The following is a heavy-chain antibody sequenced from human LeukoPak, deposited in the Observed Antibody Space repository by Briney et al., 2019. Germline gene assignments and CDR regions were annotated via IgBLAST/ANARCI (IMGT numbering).Heavy chain of an antibody. CDR1: GFTFSNSA. CDR3: AKDHIDYPSFFDY. CDR2: ISDSGRST. Sequence: GGSLRLSCAASGFTFSNSAMSWVRQAPGKGLEWVAAISDSGRSTYYADSVQGRFTISRDNSKNTLYLEMSSLRAEDTAVYYCAKDHIDYPSFFDYWGQGTLVTVSS. J-gene: IGHJ4*02. D-gene: IGHD2-21*01. V-gene: IGHV3-23*01.